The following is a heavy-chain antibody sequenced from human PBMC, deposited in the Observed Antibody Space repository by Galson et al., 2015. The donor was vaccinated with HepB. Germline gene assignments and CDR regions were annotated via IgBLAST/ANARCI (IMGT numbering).Heavy chain of an antibody. D-gene: IGHD3-16*01. Sequence: SLRLSCAASGFTFSSYSMNWVRQAQGKGLEWVSSISSSSIYIYYADSVKGRFTISRDNAKNSLYLQMNSLRAEDTAVYYCARVYGGGIYYYYYSMDVWGQGTTVTVSS. CDR1: GFTFSSYS. CDR2: ISSSSIYI. CDR3: ARVYGGGIYYYYYSMDV. V-gene: IGHV3-21*01. J-gene: IGHJ6*02.